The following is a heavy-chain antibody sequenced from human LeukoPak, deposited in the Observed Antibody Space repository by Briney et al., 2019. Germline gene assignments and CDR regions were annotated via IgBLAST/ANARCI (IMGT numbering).Heavy chain of an antibody. V-gene: IGHV4-61*02. J-gene: IGHJ4*02. CDR3: AREPASYGSGVDY. D-gene: IGHD3-10*01. CDR2: IYTSGST. Sequence: SETLSLTCTVSGGSISSGSYYWSWIRQPAGKGLEWIGRIYTSGSTNYNPSLKSRVTISVDTSKTQFSLKLSSVTAADTAVYYCAREPASYGSGVDYWGQGTLVTVSS. CDR1: GGSISSGSYY.